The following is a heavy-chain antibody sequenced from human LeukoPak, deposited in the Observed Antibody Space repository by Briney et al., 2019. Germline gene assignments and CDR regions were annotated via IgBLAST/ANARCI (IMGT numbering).Heavy chain of an antibody. CDR3: ARDYDGVRDHW. D-gene: IGHD2-8*01. Sequence: PGGSLRLSCEASGFTFSNYWMSWVRQAPGKGLGWLANIKEDGSEKYYADSVKGRFTISRDNAKNSLYLQMSYLRAEDSAVYCCARDYDGVRDHWWGQGTLVTVSS. J-gene: IGHJ4*02. CDR1: GFTFSNYW. V-gene: IGHV3-7*04. CDR2: IKEDGSEK.